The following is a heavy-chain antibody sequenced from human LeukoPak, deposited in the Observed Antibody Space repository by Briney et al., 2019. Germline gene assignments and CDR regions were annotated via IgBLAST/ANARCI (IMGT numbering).Heavy chain of an antibody. CDR1: GFTFSGYS. V-gene: IGHV3-48*02. CDR2: ISGSRSTI. D-gene: IGHD2/OR15-2a*01. CDR3: ARVTLGSTRGFDY. J-gene: IGHJ4*02. Sequence: GGPLRLSCAASGFTFSGYSMNWVRQAPGKGLEWVSYISGSRSTIYYADSVKGRFTISRDNAKNSLYLQMNSLRDEDTAIYYCARVTLGSTRGFDYWGQGTLVTVSS.